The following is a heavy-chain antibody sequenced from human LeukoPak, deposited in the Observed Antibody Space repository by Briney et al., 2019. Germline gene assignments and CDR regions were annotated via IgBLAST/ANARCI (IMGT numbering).Heavy chain of an antibody. CDR3: ARVHWNYDGLAWFDP. J-gene: IGHJ5*02. D-gene: IGHD1-7*01. CDR1: GGFIDSYS. V-gene: IGHV4-4*07. CDR2: IFTSGAT. Sequence: PSETLSLTCTVSGGFIDSYSWSWIRQPAGKGLEWIGRIFTSGATFYNPSLKTRVTMSIATSKNQFSLKLSSVTAADTAVYYCARVHWNYDGLAWFDPWGQGTLVTVSS.